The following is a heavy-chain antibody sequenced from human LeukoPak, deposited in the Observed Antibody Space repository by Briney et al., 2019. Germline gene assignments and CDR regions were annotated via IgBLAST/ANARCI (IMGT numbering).Heavy chain of an antibody. CDR1: GFMFSSYW. CDR2: INHSGST. Sequence: GSLRLSCAASGFMFSSYWMSWVRQAPEKGLEWIGEINHSGSTNYNPSLKSRVTISVDTSKNQFSLKLSSVTAADTAVYYCARAPPRVLVPSYRYFDYWGQGTLVTVSS. J-gene: IGHJ4*02. D-gene: IGHD3-10*01. V-gene: IGHV4-34*01. CDR3: ARAPPRVLVPSYRYFDY.